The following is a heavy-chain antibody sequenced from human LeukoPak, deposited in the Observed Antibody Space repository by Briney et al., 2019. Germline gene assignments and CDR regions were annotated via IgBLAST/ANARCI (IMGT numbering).Heavy chain of an antibody. D-gene: IGHD3-10*01. J-gene: IGHJ1*01. Sequence: SETLSLTCTVSGGSISSSSYYWGWIRQPPGKGLEWIGSIYYSGSTYYNPSLKSRVTISVDTTKNQFSLKLSSVTAADTAVYYCAREWFQYFQHWGQGTLVTVSS. CDR2: IYYSGST. V-gene: IGHV4-39*07. CDR3: AREWFQYFQH. CDR1: GGSISSSSYY.